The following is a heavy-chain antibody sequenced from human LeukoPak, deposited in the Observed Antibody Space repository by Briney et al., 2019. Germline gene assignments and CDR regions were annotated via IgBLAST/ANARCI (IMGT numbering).Heavy chain of an antibody. CDR2: IYYSGST. D-gene: IGHD4-17*01. CDR3: ASAGSIYGDYDHFDY. CDR1: GGSISSGGYY. V-gene: IGHV4-31*03. Sequence: SETLSLTRTVSGGSISSGGYYWSWIRQHPGKGLEWIGYIYYSGSTYYNPSLKGRVTISVDTSKNQFSLKLSSVTAADTAVYYCASAGSIYGDYDHFDYWGQGTLVTVSP. J-gene: IGHJ4*02.